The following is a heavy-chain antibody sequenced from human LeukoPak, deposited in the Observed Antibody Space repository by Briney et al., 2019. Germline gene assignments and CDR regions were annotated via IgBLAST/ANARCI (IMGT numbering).Heavy chain of an antibody. CDR1: GFTVSSND. CDR2: IYSGGST. J-gene: IGHJ4*02. V-gene: IGHV3-53*01. Sequence: GGSLRLSCAASGFTVSSNDMSWVRQAPGKGLEWVSVIYSGGSTYYADSVKGRFTISRDNSKNTLYLQMNSLRAEDTAVYYCATHVFSELRYFDWSTNEWGQGTLVTVSS. CDR3: ATHVFSELRYFDWSTNE. D-gene: IGHD3-9*01.